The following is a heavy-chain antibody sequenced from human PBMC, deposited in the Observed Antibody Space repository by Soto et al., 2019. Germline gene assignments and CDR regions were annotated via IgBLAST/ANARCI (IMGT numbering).Heavy chain of an antibody. V-gene: IGHV3-73*02. D-gene: IGHD6-19*01. CDR1: GFSFSGSA. CDR3: TRPGYSSGWYDL. CDR2: IRSKAHSYAT. J-gene: IGHJ5*02. Sequence: EVQLVESGGGLVQPGGSLKLSCAVSGFSFSGSAIHWVRQASGIGLEWVGRIRSKAHSYATAYAASVKGRFTISRDDSKNTAYLQMNSLKTEDTAVYYCTRPGYSSGWYDLWGQGTLVTVSS.